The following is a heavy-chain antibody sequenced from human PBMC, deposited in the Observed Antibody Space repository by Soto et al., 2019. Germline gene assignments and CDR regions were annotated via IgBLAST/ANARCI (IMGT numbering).Heavy chain of an antibody. CDR1: GASFTGYY. V-gene: IGHV4-34*01. D-gene: IGHD2-15*01. J-gene: IGHJ2*01. CDR2: VSHSGTA. Sequence: QVRLQQWGAGLLKPSETLSLTCAVYGASFTGYYWTWLRQSPGKGLELIGEVSHSGTAKYNPSLKSRVTILLDTSKSQFSLELTSVTAADTAVYYCARYGGTAIWYFDIWGRGTSVSVSS. CDR3: ARYGGTAIWYFDI.